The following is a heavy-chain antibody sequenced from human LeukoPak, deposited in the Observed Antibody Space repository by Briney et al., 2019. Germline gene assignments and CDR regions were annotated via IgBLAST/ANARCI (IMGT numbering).Heavy chain of an antibody. J-gene: IGHJ4*02. V-gene: IGHV3-30*03. CDR2: ISYDGSNK. CDR1: GFTFSSYG. CDR3: ARDYFGSPSALDY. Sequence: GGSLRLSCAASGFTFSSYGMHWVRQAPGKGLEWVAVISYDGSNKYYADSVKGRFTISRDNSKNTLYLQMNSLRAEDTAVYYCARDYFGSPSALDYWGQGTLVTVSS. D-gene: IGHD1-26*01.